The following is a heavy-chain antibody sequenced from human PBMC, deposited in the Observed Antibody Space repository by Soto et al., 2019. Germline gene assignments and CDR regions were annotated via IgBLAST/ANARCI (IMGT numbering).Heavy chain of an antibody. CDR2: IYHTGNT. CDR1: GASISSGNHF. CDR3: ARGRHCAAGTCYPGYCFVP. J-gene: IGHJ5*02. V-gene: IGHV4-31*02. D-gene: IGHD2-8*02. Sequence: QVQLQESGPGLVKPSQTVSLTCSLSGASISSGNHFWTWIRQHPVKGLAWIGYIYHTGNTKYNPPLVSRVTISAETSKYEFSLKLSTVTAADTALYCWARGRHCAAGTCYPGYCFVPWGQGIQVTVSS.